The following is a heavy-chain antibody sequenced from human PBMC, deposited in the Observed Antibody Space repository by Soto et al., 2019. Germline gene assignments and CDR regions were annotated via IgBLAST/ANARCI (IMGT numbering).Heavy chain of an antibody. CDR1: GGSVSSYY. Sequence: PSETLSLTXTVSGGSVSSYYWSWIRQPAGKGLEWIGRFYTSGNTNYNPSLKSRVTMSLDTSKNQFSLKLSSVTAADTAVYFCASDSTGWFDPWGQGTLVTVSS. J-gene: IGHJ5*02. D-gene: IGHD7-27*01. CDR3: ASDSTGWFDP. CDR2: FYTSGNT. V-gene: IGHV4-4*07.